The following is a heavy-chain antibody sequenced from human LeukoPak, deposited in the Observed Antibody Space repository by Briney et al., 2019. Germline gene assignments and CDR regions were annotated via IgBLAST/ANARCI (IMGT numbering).Heavy chain of an antibody. CDR3: AKDFSGSAPTDAFDI. J-gene: IGHJ3*02. CDR1: GFIFDDYA. V-gene: IGHV3-9*01. Sequence: PGRSLRLSCAASGFIFDDYAMHWVRQTPGKGLEWVSGINWNSVTIGYADSVKGRFTISRDNSKNSLYLQMNSLRAEDTALYYCAKDFSGSAPTDAFDIWGQGTMVTVSS. CDR2: INWNSVTI. D-gene: IGHD6-25*01.